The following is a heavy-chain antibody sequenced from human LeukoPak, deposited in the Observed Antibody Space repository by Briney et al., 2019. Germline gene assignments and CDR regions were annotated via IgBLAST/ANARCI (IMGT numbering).Heavy chain of an antibody. V-gene: IGHV4-39*07. Sequence: PSETLSLTCTVSGGSISSSSYYWGWIRQPPGKGLEWIGSIYYSGSTYYNPSLKSRVTISVDTSKNQFSLKLSSVTAADTAVYYCARDPFFPNPFDYWGQGTLVTVSS. J-gene: IGHJ4*02. CDR3: ARDPFFPNPFDY. CDR2: IYYSGST. D-gene: IGHD2/OR15-2a*01. CDR1: GGSISSSSYY.